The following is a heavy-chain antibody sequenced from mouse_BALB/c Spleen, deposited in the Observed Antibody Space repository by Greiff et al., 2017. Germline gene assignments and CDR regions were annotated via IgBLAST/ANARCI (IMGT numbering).Heavy chain of an antibody. CDR1: GFTFSSYG. CDR2: ISSGGSYT. V-gene: IGHV5-6*01. J-gene: IGHJ1*01. CDR3: ARRYDWYFDV. Sequence: EVQVVESGGDLVKPGGSLKLSCAASGFTFSSYGMSWVRQTPDKRLEWVATISSGGSYTYYPDSVKGRFTISRDNAKNTLYLQMSSLKSEDTAMYYCARRYDWYFDVWGAGTTVTVSS. D-gene: IGHD2-14*01.